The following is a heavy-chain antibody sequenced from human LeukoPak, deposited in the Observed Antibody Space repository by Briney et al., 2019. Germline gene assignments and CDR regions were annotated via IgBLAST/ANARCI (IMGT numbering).Heavy chain of an antibody. CDR1: GASLSSYY. D-gene: IGHD1-26*01. V-gene: IGHV4-59*01. Sequence: SETLYLTCNVSGASLSSYYWDWLRQSPGKGLEWIGFISDTGKTDSNPSLKSRVTISLGTSKTQFSLRLRSVTAADSAVYYCATGYYEPFATWGPGILVTVSS. CDR3: ATGYYEPFAT. J-gene: IGHJ5*02. CDR2: ISDTGKT.